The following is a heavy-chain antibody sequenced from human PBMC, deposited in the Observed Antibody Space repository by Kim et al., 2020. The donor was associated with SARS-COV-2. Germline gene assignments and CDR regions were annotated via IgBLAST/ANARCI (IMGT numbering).Heavy chain of an antibody. CDR2: IYYSGST. V-gene: IGHV4-39*01. Sequence: SETLSLTCTVSGGSISSSSYYWGWIRQPPGKGLEWIGSIYYSGSTYYNPSLKSRVTISVDTSKNQFSLQLSSVTAADTAVYYCARLSGTIAAAGTAVDYWGQGTLGTVSP. J-gene: IGHJ4*02. CDR3: ARLSGTIAAAGTAVDY. D-gene: IGHD6-13*01. CDR1: GGSISSSSYY.